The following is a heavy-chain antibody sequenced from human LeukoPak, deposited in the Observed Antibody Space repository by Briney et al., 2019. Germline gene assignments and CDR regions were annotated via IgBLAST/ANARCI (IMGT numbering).Heavy chain of an antibody. CDR2: VNREGTTA. D-gene: IGHD3-9*01. J-gene: IGHJ4*02. Sequence: GGSLRLSCAASGFTFSTYWMHWVRQVPGKGLVWVSRVNREGTTAAYADSVKGRFTISRDNDKNTLYLQMNSLRVEDTAVYYCARDVDWILFDYWGQGTLVTVSS. CDR3: ARDVDWILFDY. V-gene: IGHV3-74*01. CDR1: GFTFSTYW.